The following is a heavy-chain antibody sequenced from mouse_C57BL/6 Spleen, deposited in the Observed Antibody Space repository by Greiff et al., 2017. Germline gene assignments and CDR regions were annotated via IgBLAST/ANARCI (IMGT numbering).Heavy chain of an antibody. Sequence: EVQVVASGGGLVKPGGSLKLSCAASGFTFSDYGMHWVRQAPEKGLEWVAYISSGSSTIYYADTVKGRFTISRDNAKTTLFLQMTSLRSEDTAMYYCARGIIYYYGSSLVDYWGQGTTLTVAS. D-gene: IGHD1-1*01. CDR2: ISSGSSTI. CDR1: GFTFSDYG. CDR3: ARGIIYYYGSSLVDY. V-gene: IGHV5-17*01. J-gene: IGHJ2*01.